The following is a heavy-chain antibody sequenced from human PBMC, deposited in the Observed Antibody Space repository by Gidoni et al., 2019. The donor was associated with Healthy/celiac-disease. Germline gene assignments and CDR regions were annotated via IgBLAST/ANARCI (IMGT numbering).Heavy chain of an antibody. CDR1: GFPFSNAW. J-gene: IGHJ6*02. D-gene: IGHD5-12*01. Sequence: EVQRVKSGGGLVKPGGSFSLSCAASGFPFSNAWVSWVRQAPGKGLEWVGLIKSKTDGGTTDYAAPLKGRFTISRDDSKNTLYLQMNSLKTEDTAVYYCTTDRGGYSGYDPIYYYYGMDVWGQGTTVTVSS. CDR2: IKSKTDGGTT. V-gene: IGHV3-15*01. CDR3: TTDRGGYSGYDPIYYYYGMDV.